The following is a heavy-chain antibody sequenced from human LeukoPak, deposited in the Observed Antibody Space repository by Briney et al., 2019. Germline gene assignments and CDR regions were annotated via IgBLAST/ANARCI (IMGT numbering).Heavy chain of an antibody. Sequence: PSETPSLTCTVSGGSISSYYWSWIRQPPGKGLEWIGYIYYSGSTNYNPSLKSRVTISVDTSKNQFSLKLSSVTAADTAVYYCARECKGFGEYSWFDPWGQGTLVTVSS. CDR2: IYYSGST. CDR3: ARECKGFGEYSWFDP. CDR1: GGSISSYY. J-gene: IGHJ5*02. D-gene: IGHD3-10*01. V-gene: IGHV4-59*01.